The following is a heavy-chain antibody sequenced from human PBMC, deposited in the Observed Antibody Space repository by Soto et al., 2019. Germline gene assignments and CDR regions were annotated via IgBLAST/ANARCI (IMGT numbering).Heavy chain of an antibody. J-gene: IGHJ6*02. Sequence: LSLTCTVSGGSVTSYYWSWIRQAPGKGMEWIGYIYYSGSTVYNPSLQSRVTISVDMSKNQVSLTLTSVIAADTAVYYCARGTDYLQIASYHYGLDVWGQGTPVTVSS. CDR1: GGSVTSYY. CDR3: ARGTDYLQIASYHYGLDV. D-gene: IGHD4-17*01. V-gene: IGHV4-59*02. CDR2: IYYSGST.